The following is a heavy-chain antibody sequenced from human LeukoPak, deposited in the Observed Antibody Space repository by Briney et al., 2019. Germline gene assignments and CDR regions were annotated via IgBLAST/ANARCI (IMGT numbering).Heavy chain of an antibody. Sequence: GGSLRLSCAASGFTFSSSAMSWVRQAPGKGLEWVSAISGSGGSTYYADSVKGRFTISRDNSKNTLYLQMNSLRAEDTAVYYCAKGDSTGYSSSWYQGGYFDYWGQGTLVTVSS. CDR2: ISGSGGST. CDR1: GFTFSSSA. D-gene: IGHD6-13*01. V-gene: IGHV3-23*01. CDR3: AKGDSTGYSSSWYQGGYFDY. J-gene: IGHJ4*02.